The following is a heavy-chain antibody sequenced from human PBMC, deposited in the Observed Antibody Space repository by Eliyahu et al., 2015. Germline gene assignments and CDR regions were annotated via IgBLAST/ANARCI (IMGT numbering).Heavy chain of an antibody. J-gene: IGHJ4*02. CDR2: ISWNSGSI. Sequence: EVQLVESGGGLVQPGRSLRLXXAASXXTFDDYAMHXVRXAPGKGLEWXSGISWNSGSIGYADSVKGRFTISRDNAKNSLYLQMNSLRAEDTALYYCAKVALKFGLQVGYFDYWGQGTLVTVSS. D-gene: IGHD3/OR15-3a*01. CDR3: AKVALKFGLQVGYFDY. V-gene: IGHV3-9*01. CDR1: XXTFDDYA.